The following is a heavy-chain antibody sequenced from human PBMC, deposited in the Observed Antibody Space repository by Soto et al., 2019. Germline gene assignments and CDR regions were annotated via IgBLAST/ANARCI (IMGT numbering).Heavy chain of an antibody. Sequence: QITLKESGPTLVNPTQTLTLTCTFSGFSLSTSGVGVGWIRQPPGKALEWLALIYWDDDKRYSPSLKSRLTITKDTSKNQVVLTMTNMDPVDTATYYCAHTLGYCSGGSCYSGWFDPWGQGTLVTVSS. V-gene: IGHV2-5*02. J-gene: IGHJ5*02. CDR1: GFSLSTSGVG. D-gene: IGHD2-15*01. CDR3: AHTLGYCSGGSCYSGWFDP. CDR2: IYWDDDK.